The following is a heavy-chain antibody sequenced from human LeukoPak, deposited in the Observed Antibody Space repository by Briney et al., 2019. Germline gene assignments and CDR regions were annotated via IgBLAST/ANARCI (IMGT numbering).Heavy chain of an antibody. J-gene: IGHJ4*02. CDR3: ARGRITIFGVVTPHFDY. CDR2: ISAYNGNT. CDR1: GYTFTSYG. V-gene: IGHV1-18*04. Sequence: AASVKVSCKASGYTFTSYGISWVRQAPGQGLEWMGWISAYNGNTNYARKLQGRVTMTTDTSTSTAYMELRSLRSDDTAVYYCARGRITIFGVVTPHFDYWGQGTLVTVSS. D-gene: IGHD3-3*01.